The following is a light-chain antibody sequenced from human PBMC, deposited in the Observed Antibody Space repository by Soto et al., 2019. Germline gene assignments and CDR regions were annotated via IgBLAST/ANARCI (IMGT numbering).Light chain of an antibody. J-gene: IGKJ5*01. CDR3: QQYNNWPPIT. V-gene: IGKV3D-15*01. CDR1: QSAGNF. CDR2: GAS. Sequence: EVVMTQSPATLSVSPGETASLSCRASQSAGNFLAWYQQKPGQAPRLLIYGASTRATGIPARFSGSGSGTEFTLTISSLQSEDFAVYYCQQYNNWPPITFGQGTRLEIK.